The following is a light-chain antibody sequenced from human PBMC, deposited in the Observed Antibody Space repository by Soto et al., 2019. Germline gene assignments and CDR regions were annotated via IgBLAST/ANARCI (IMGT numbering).Light chain of an antibody. CDR1: EYISSY. V-gene: IGKV1-39*01. Sequence: DIQMSQSPSSLSAAVGDRVTITCRASEYISSYLNWYQKKSGQAPKLLISAASSLYGGVPSRFSGRRSGTDFTLTISSLQPEDLATYFCQQSFSTPWTFGQGTKVEIK. J-gene: IGKJ1*01. CDR2: AAS. CDR3: QQSFSTPWT.